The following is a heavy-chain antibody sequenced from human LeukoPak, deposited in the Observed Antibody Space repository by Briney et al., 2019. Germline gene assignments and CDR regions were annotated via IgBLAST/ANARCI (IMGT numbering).Heavy chain of an antibody. V-gene: IGHV3-53*01. Sequence: GGSLRLSCAASGFTVSSNYMSWVRQAPGKGLEWVSAIYSGGSTYYADSVKGRFTISRDNSKNTLYLQMNSLRAEDTAVYYCARDYDCSGGSCVDYWGQGTLVTVSS. CDR1: GFTVSSNY. J-gene: IGHJ4*02. D-gene: IGHD2-15*01. CDR2: IYSGGST. CDR3: ARDYDCSGGSCVDY.